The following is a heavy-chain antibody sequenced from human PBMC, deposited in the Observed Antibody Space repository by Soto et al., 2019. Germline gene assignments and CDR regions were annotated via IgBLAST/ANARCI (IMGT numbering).Heavy chain of an antibody. CDR3: ARVKVAGTSDY. CDR1: GFTFNSFN. V-gene: IGHV3-21*01. D-gene: IGHD6-19*01. J-gene: IGHJ4*02. Sequence: GGSLRLSCAASGFTFNSFNMNWVRQAPGKGLEWVASISTSSIYIYYADSVKGRFTISRDSAKNSLYLQMNSLRAEDTAVYYCARVKVAGTSDYWGQGTLVTVSS. CDR2: ISTSSIYI.